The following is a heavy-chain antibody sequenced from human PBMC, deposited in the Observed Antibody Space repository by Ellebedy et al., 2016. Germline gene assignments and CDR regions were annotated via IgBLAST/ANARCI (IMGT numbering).Heavy chain of an antibody. CDR3: ARLYCFSTSCNHYFDD. V-gene: IGHV4-34*01. Sequence: SETLSLTXAVYGGSFSGYYWSWIRQPPGKGLEWIGEINHSGSTNYNPSLKSRVTISVDTSKNQFSLKLSSVTAEDTALYYCARLYCFSTSCNHYFDDWGQGTLVTVSS. CDR2: INHSGST. CDR1: GGSFSGYY. D-gene: IGHD2-2*01. J-gene: IGHJ4*02.